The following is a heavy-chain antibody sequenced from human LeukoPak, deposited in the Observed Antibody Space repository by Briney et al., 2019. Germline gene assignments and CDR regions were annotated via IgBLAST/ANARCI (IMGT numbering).Heavy chain of an antibody. D-gene: IGHD1-26*01. CDR3: ANGVGALDY. CDR1: GFSFSSYG. Sequence: GGSLRLSCAASGFSFSSYGIHWVRQAPGKGLEWVAVISYDGSNKYYADSVKGRFTISRDNSKNTLYLQMNSLRAEDTAVYYCANGVGALDYWGQGTLVTVSS. J-gene: IGHJ4*02. CDR2: ISYDGSNK. V-gene: IGHV3-30*18.